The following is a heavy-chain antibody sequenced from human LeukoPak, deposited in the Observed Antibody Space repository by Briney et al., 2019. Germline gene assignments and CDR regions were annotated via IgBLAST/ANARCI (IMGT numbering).Heavy chain of an antibody. Sequence: PGGSLRLSCAASGFTFDDYAMHWVRQAPGKGLEWVSGTSWNSGSIGYADSVKGRFTISRDNAKNSLYLQMNSLRAEDTALYYCAKGRDGYNSGYYYGMDVWGQGTTVTVSS. D-gene: IGHD5-24*01. CDR3: AKGRDGYNSGYYYGMDV. J-gene: IGHJ6*02. V-gene: IGHV3-9*01. CDR1: GFTFDDYA. CDR2: TSWNSGSI.